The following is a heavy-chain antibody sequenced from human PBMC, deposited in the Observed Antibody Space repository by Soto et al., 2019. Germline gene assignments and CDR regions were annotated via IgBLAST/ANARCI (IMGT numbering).Heavy chain of an antibody. D-gene: IGHD3-3*01. V-gene: IGHV5-51*01. CDR2: IYPGDSDT. Sequence: PGESLKISCKGSGYSFTSYWIGWARQMPGKGLEWMGIIYPGDSDTRYSPSFQGQVTISADKSISTAYLQWSSLKASDTAMYYCARVTIFGVVIIVGGNYYFDYWGQGTLVTVSS. J-gene: IGHJ4*02. CDR1: GYSFTSYW. CDR3: ARVTIFGVVIIVGGNYYFDY.